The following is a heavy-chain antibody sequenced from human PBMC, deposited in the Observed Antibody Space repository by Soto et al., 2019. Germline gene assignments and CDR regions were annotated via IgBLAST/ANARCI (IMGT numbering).Heavy chain of an antibody. J-gene: IGHJ4*02. Sequence: QVQLVQSGAEVKKPGSSVKVSCKASGGTFSSYSISWVRQAPGQGLEWMGRIIPLLDIANYAQKFQGRVTITADKSPSTAYMELSSLRSEDTAVYYCARGGVGATTNVFDYWGQGTLVTVSS. CDR2: IIPLLDIA. CDR1: GGTFSSYS. V-gene: IGHV1-69*02. D-gene: IGHD1-26*01. CDR3: ARGGVGATTNVFDY.